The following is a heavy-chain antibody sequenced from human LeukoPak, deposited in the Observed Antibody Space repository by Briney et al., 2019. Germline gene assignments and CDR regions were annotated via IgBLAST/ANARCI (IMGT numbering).Heavy chain of an antibody. CDR2: ISAYSGNT. D-gene: IGHD2-2*01. Sequence: ASVKVSCKSSGYTFTSYGISWVRQAPGQGLEWMGWISAYSGNTKYAQKLQGRVTMTTDTSTSTAYMELRSLRSDDAAVYYCARVSVEPATNCDYWGQGTLVTVSS. CDR1: GYTFTSYG. J-gene: IGHJ4*02. V-gene: IGHV1-18*01. CDR3: ARVSVEPATNCDY.